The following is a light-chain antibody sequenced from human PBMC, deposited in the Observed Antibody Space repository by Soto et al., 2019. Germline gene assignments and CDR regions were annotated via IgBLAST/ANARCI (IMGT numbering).Light chain of an antibody. CDR3: MQGTHGPYT. CDR2: KVS. V-gene: IGKV2D-30*01. J-gene: IGKJ5*01. CDR1: QSLVWSDGITY. Sequence: DVVVTQSPLSLSVTLGQPASISCRCSQSLVWSDGITYLTWFQQRPGQSPRRLIYKVSNLDSGVAGRFSGSGSGTYFTLKISRVEAEDVGLYYCMQGTHGPYTFGQGTRLEIK.